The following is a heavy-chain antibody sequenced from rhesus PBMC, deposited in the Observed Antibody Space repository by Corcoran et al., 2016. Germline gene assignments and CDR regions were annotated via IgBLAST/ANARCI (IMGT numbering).Heavy chain of an antibody. J-gene: IGHJ4*01. CDR3: ARVIGNYFDY. D-gene: IGHD1-1-1*01. CDR2: IYGSGSST. V-gene: IGHV4-169*01. CDR1: GGSISSNY. Sequence: QVQLQESGPGVVKPSETLSVTCAVPGGSISSNYWSWIRQAPGKGLEWIGYIYGSGSSTNYNPSLKSRVTLSVDTSKNQLSLRLSSVTAADTAVYFCARVIGNYFDYWGQGVLVTVSS.